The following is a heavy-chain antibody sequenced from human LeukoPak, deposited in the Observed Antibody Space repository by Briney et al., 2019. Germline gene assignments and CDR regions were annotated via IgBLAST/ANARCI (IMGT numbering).Heavy chain of an antibody. J-gene: IGHJ4*02. CDR2: ISAGADST. CDR1: GFTFNNYA. CDR3: AKSSSYTSSWNC. V-gene: IGHV3-23*01. Sequence: GGSLRLSCAASGFTFNNYAMNWVRQAPGKRLEWVSAISAGADSTYYADSVKGRFTISRDNSKNTLYLQMNSLRDDDTAVYYCAKSSSYTSSWNCWGQGTLVTVSS. D-gene: IGHD6-13*01.